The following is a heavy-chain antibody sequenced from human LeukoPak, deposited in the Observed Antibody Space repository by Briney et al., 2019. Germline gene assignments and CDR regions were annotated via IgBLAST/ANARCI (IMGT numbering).Heavy chain of an antibody. J-gene: IGHJ6*03. V-gene: IGHV3-48*03. CDR2: ISSSGNTI. CDR3: ARGGGNSAIYYHYYYMDV. Sequence: GGSLRLSCAASGFTFSSYDMNWVRHAPGKGLEWGSYISSSGNTIYYADSAKGRFTISRDNAKNSLYLQMNSLRAEDTAVYYCARGGGNSAIYYHYYYMDVWGKGTTVTVSS. CDR1: GFTFSSYD. D-gene: IGHD4-23*01.